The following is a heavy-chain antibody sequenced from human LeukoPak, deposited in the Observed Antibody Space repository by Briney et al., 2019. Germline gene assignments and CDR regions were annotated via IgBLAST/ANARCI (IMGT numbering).Heavy chain of an antibody. Sequence: ASVKVSCKASGYTFTGYCMHWVRQAPGQGLEWMGWINPNSGGTNYAQKFQGRVTMTRDTSISTAYMELSRLRSDDTAVYYCARAEDRTYYYYMDVWGKGTTVTVSS. CDR3: ARAEDRTYYYYMDV. CDR1: GYTFTGYC. J-gene: IGHJ6*03. D-gene: IGHD3-22*01. CDR2: INPNSGGT. V-gene: IGHV1-2*02.